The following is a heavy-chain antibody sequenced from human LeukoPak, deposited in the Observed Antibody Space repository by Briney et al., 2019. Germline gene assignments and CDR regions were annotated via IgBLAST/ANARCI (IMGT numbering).Heavy chain of an antibody. J-gene: IGHJ4*02. D-gene: IGHD2-8*01. CDR2: ISGSGGST. CDR3: AKDRLGVSSLPDY. V-gene: IGHV3-23*01. Sequence: GGSLRLSCAASGFTFSSYAMSWVRLAPGKGLEWVSAISGSGGSTYYADSVKGRFTISRDNSKNTLYLQMNSLRAEDTAVYYCAKDRLGVSSLPDYWGQGTLVTVSS. CDR1: GFTFSSYA.